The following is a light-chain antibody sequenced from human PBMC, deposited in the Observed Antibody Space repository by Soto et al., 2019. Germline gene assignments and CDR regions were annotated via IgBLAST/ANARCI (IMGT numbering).Light chain of an antibody. V-gene: IGKV3-11*01. CDR1: QCVSSY. CDR2: DAS. Sequence: EIVLTQSPATLALSPGGRATLSCRASQCVSSYLAWYQQKPGQAPRLLIYDASNRATGIPGRFSGSGSATDFTLTISSLEPEDFAVYYCQQRGNWPWTFGQGTKADIK. CDR3: QQRGNWPWT. J-gene: IGKJ1*01.